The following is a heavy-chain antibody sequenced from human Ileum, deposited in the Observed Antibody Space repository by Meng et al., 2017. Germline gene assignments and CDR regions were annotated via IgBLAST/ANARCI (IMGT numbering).Heavy chain of an antibody. CDR2: IRPSGGGT. J-gene: IGHJ4*02. CDR1: GYTFTSYY. CDR3: AREVPETYYFDY. D-gene: IGHD2-2*01. V-gene: IGHV1-46*01. Sequence: ASVKVSCKASGYTFTSYYIHWVRQAPGQGLEYMGIIRPSGGGTRYAQKFQGRVTMTRDTSTSTVYMELSSLRSEDTAVYYCAREVPETYYFDYWGQGTRVTVSS.